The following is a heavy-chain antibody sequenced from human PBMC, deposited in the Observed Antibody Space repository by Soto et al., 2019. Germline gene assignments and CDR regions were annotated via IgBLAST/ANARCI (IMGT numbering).Heavy chain of an antibody. J-gene: IGHJ4*02. V-gene: IGHV3-48*01. Sequence: GGSLRLSCAAFGFTSNSYSMNWVRQAPGKGLEWVSYISSISNTVYYADSVKGRFTISRDNAKNSLYLQMNSLRAEDTAVYYCARGLGGIIVVPDYWGQGTLVTVSS. CDR2: ISSISNTV. CDR1: GFTSNSYS. CDR3: ARGLGGIIVVPDY. D-gene: IGHD3-16*02.